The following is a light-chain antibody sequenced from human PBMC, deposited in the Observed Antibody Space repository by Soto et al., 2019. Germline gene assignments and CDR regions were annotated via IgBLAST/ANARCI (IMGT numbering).Light chain of an antibody. CDR2: GAT. V-gene: IGKV3-15*01. Sequence: EIVLMQSPGTLSLSPGERATLSCRASQSINSNYFAWYQQKPGQAPRLLIHGATTRATGIPARFSGSGSGTEFTLTISSLQSEDFAVYYCQQYNNWPWTSGQGTKV. CDR1: QSINSN. CDR3: QQYNNWPWT. J-gene: IGKJ1*01.